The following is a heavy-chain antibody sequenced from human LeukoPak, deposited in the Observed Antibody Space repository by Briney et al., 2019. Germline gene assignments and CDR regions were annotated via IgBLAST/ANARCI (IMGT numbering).Heavy chain of an antibody. CDR2: IYYSGGT. CDR1: GGSISSYY. V-gene: IGHV4-59*08. D-gene: IGHD3-10*01. CDR3: ARQFGELYFDY. Sequence: SETLSLTCTVSGGSISSYYWSWIRQPPGKGLEWIGYIYYSGGTNYNPSLKSRVTTSVDTSKNQFSLKLSSVTAADTAVYYCARQFGELYFDYWGQGTLVTVSS. J-gene: IGHJ4*02.